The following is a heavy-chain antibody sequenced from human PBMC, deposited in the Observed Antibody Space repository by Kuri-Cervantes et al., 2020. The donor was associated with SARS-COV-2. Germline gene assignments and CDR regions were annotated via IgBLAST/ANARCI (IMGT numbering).Heavy chain of an antibody. CDR3: ARGAPRKLYYYYGMDV. V-gene: IGHV3-23*01. Sequence: GESLKISCAASGFTFSSYAMSWVRQAPGKGLEWVSAISGSGGSTYYADSVKGRFTISRDNAKNSLYLQMNSLRAEDTAVYYCARGAPRKLYYYYGMDVWGQGTTVTVSS. D-gene: IGHD1-14*01. J-gene: IGHJ6*02. CDR2: ISGSGGST. CDR1: GFTFSSYA.